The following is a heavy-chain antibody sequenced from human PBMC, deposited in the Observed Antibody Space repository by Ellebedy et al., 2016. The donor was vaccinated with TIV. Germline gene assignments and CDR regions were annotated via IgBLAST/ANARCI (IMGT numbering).Heavy chain of an antibody. CDR1: GDSVSSSGAT. J-gene: IGHJ4*02. CDR2: TYYRSTWRN. CDR3: ARHLTGTFDY. V-gene: IGHV6-1*01. Sequence: SETLSLXXAISGDSVSSSGATWNWIRQSPSRGLEWLGRTYYRSTWRNDYAVSVRSRIVINPDTTNNQFSLQLSSVTPEDTAVYYCARHLTGTFDYWGQGALVTVSS. D-gene: IGHD6-13*01.